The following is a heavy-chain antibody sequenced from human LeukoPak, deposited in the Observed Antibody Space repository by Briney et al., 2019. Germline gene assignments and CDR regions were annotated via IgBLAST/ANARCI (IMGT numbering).Heavy chain of an antibody. Sequence: ASVKVSCKASGYTFTSYDINWVRQAPGQGLEWMGWMNPNSGNTGYAQKFQGRVTMTRNTSISTAYMELSSLRSEDTAVYYCARVRWFGESPYDDWGQGTLVTVSS. V-gene: IGHV1-8*01. D-gene: IGHD3-10*01. J-gene: IGHJ4*02. CDR3: ARVRWFGESPYDD. CDR2: MNPNSGNT. CDR1: GYTFTSYD.